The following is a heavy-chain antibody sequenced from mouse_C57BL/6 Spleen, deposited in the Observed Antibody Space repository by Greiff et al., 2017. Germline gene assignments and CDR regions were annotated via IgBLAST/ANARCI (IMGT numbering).Heavy chain of an antibody. CDR2: IDTANGNT. J-gene: IGHJ3*01. D-gene: IGHD1-1*01. CDR3: ARDYYGSSYGFAY. Sequence: VQLQQSVAELVRPGASVKLSCTASGFNIKNTYLHWVQQRPEQGMEWIGRIDTANGNTKYAPQFQGKATITADKSTNTAYLQLSSRTSEDTSIYCCARDYYGSSYGFAYWGQGTLVTVSA. V-gene: IGHV14-3*01. CDR1: GFNIKNTY.